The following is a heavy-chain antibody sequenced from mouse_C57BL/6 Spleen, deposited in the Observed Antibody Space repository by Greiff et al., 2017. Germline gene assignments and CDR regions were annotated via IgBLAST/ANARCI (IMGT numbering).Heavy chain of an antibody. CDR3: VRHPGSYAMDY. CDR1: GFSFNTYA. J-gene: IGHJ4*01. Sequence: EVHLVESGGGLVQPKASLKLSCAASGFSFNTYAMNWVRQAPGKGLEWVARIRSKSNNYATYYADSVKDRFTISRDDSESMLYLQMNNLKTEDTAMYYCVRHPGSYAMDYWGQGTSVTVSS. CDR2: IRSKSNNYAT. V-gene: IGHV10-1*01. D-gene: IGHD4-1*01.